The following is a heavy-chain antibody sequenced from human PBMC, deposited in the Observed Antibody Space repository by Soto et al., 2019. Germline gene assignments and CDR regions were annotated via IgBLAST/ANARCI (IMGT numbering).Heavy chain of an antibody. CDR2: ISGSGGST. Sequence: GGSLRLSCAASGFTFSSYAMSWVRQAPGKGLEWVSAISGSGGSTYYADSVKGRFTISRDNSKNTLYLQMNSLRAEDTAVYYCAKDQQLATVTTLDYWGQGTLVTVSS. CDR3: AKDQQLATVTTLDY. V-gene: IGHV3-23*01. D-gene: IGHD4-17*01. CDR1: GFTFSSYA. J-gene: IGHJ4*02.